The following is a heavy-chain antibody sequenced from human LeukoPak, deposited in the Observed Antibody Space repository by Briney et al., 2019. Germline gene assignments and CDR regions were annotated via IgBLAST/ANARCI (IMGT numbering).Heavy chain of an antibody. CDR3: ARHRGGYSSGWYGPNYFDF. D-gene: IGHD6-19*01. J-gene: IGHJ4*02. CDR2: IYYSGST. CDR1: GGSISSGGYY. Sequence: SETLSLTCTVSGGSISSGGYYWSWIRQHPGKGLEWIGYIYYSGSTYYNPSLKSRVTISVDTSKNQFSLKLRSVTATDTAVYFCARHRGGYSSGWYGPNYFDFWGQGTLVPVSS. V-gene: IGHV4-31*03.